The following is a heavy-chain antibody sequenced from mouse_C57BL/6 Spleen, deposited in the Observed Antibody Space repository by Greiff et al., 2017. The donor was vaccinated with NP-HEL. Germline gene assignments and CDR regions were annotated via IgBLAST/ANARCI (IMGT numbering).Heavy chain of an antibody. CDR1: GYTFTDYE. CDR2: IDPETGGT. Sequence: VQLQQSGAELVRPGASVTLSCKASGYTFTDYEMHWVKQTPVHGLEWIGAIDPETGGTAYNQKFKGKAILTADKSSSTAYMELRSLTSDDSAVYYCTTGTAYWGQGTLVTVSA. V-gene: IGHV1-15*01. CDR3: TTGTAY. D-gene: IGHD4-1*01. J-gene: IGHJ3*01.